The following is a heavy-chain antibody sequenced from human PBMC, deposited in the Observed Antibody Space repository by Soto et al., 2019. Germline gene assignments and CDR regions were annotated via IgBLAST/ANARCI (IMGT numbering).Heavy chain of an antibody. CDR3: VREYYRVKSVYGFSIDV. CDR1: GFTFSSYA. CDR2: ISYDGSNK. V-gene: IGHV3-30-3*01. J-gene: IGHJ6*02. Sequence: PGGSLRLSCAASGFTFSSYAMHWVRQAPGKGLEWMAVISYDGSNKYYADSVKGRFTISRDNSKNTLYLQMNSLRAEDAAVYYCVREYYRVKSVYGFSIDVWGQGTTVTVSS. D-gene: IGHD5-12*01.